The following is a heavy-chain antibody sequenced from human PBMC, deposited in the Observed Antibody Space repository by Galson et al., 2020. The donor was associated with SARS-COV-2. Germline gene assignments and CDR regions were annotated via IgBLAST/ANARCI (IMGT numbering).Heavy chain of an antibody. CDR1: GFTFSDCA. V-gene: IGHV3-33*01. Sequence: PGGSLRLSCAASGFTFSDCAMHWVRQTPGKGLEWVAVIWYNGSNKYYADSVKGRFTISRDNSKNTLYLQMNSLRAEDTAVYYCAGTASYYYGMDVWGQGTTVTVSS. CDR2: IWYNGSNK. CDR3: AGTASYYYGMDV. J-gene: IGHJ6*02.